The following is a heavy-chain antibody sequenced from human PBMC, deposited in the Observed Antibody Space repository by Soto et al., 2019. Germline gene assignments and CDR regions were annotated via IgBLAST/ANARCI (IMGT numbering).Heavy chain of an antibody. J-gene: IGHJ6*02. CDR3: ARSPGITGTRASSYAMDV. Sequence: SVKVSCKASGYTFSTFAISWVRQAPGQGLEWMGGIIPIFGTPDYAQHFPGRVTISADESTKTAYLELSSLRPEDTAVYYCARSPGITGTRASSYAMDVWGQGTRFTVSS. CDR2: IIPIFGTP. D-gene: IGHD1-20*01. V-gene: IGHV1-69*13. CDR1: GYTFSTFA.